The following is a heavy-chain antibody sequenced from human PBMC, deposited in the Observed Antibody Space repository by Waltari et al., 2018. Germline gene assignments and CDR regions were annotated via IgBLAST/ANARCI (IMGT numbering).Heavy chain of an antibody. D-gene: IGHD1-26*01. CDR2: IQPDGGDK. CDR3: AKDLKGAWTIDY. CDR1: GFGFRAYA. V-gene: IGHV3-30*02. Sequence: QVHLVESGGGVVQPGGSLGLSCAGAGFGFRAYAMYWVRQAPGKGLEWVAHIQPDGGDKFYGDSVKGRFSISRDDSRNTLFLQMNSLRDEDTAVYYCAKDLKGAWTIDYWGQGTLVTVSS. J-gene: IGHJ4*02.